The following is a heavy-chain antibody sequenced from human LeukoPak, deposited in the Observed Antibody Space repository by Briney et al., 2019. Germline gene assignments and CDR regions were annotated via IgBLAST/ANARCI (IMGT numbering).Heavy chain of an antibody. J-gene: IGHJ4*02. D-gene: IGHD1-26*01. V-gene: IGHV1-2*02. CDR3: AREVEWELLRSFGY. Sequence: ASVKVSCKASGYTFTGYYMHWVRQAPGQGLEWMGRINPNSGATNYAQKFQGRVTMTRDTSISTAYMELSRLRSDDTAVYYCAREVEWELLRSFGYWGQGTLVTVSS. CDR2: INPNSGAT. CDR1: GYTFTGYY.